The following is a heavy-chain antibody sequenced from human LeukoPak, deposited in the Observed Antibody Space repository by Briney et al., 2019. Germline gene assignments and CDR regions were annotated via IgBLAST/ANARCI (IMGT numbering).Heavy chain of an antibody. CDR2: INHSGST. CDR1: GGSFSGYY. CDR3: GRRRRIYGDYFVRAFDI. Sequence: SETLSLTCAVSGGSFSGYYWSWIRQPPGKGLEWIGEINHSGSTYYNPSLKSRVTISLDTSKNQFSLNVSSVTAADTAVYYCGRRRRIYGDYFVRAFDIWGQGTMVTVSS. D-gene: IGHD4-17*01. V-gene: IGHV4-34*01. J-gene: IGHJ3*02.